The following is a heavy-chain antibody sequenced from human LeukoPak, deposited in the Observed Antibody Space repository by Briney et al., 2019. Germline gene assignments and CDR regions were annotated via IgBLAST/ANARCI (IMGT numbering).Heavy chain of an antibody. CDR1: GGSISGYY. J-gene: IGHJ4*02. D-gene: IGHD3-9*01. V-gene: IGHV4-4*07. CDR2: IYTSGST. CDR3: ARDDILTGYRPLDC. Sequence: PETLSLTCTVSGGSISGYYWSWIRQPAGKGLEWIGRIYTSGSTNYTPSLKSRVTMSVDTSKNQFSLKLSSVTDADTAVYYCARDDILTGYRPLDCWGQGTLVTVSS.